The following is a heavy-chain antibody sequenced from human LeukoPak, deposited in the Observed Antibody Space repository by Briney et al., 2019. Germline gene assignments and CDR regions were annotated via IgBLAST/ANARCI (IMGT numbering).Heavy chain of an antibody. Sequence: SLRLSCAPSGFTFSDYYMRWLRQAPGKPLEWVSYISSSVITIYYADSVKGRFTISRDNAKNSLYLQMNSLRAEDTAVYYCARMGSYGYYFDYWGQGTLVTVSS. D-gene: IGHD5-18*01. CDR1: GFTFSDYY. CDR3: ARMGSYGYYFDY. CDR2: ISSSVITI. V-gene: IGHV3-11*01. J-gene: IGHJ4*02.